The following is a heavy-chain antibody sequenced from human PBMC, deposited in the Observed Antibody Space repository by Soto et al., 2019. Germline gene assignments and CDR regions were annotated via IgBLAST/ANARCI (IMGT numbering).Heavy chain of an antibody. D-gene: IGHD3-10*01. J-gene: IGHJ4*02. V-gene: IGHV4-31*03. CDR2: IHYSGST. Sequence: QVQLQESGPGLVKPSQTLSLTCTVSGGSISSGDYYWSWIRQHPGKGLEWIGYIHYSGSTYYNPSLKSRVIISVDTSNNQFPLKLSSVTAADTAVFYSARWPGVREINTQRYFDYWAQGTLVTVSS. CDR3: ARWPGVREINTQRYFDY. CDR1: GGSISSGDYY.